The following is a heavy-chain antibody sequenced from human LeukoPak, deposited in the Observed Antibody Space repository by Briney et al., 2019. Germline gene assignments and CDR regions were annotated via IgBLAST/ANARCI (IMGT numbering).Heavy chain of an antibody. CDR3: GRVIAGAIDY. D-gene: IGHD6-13*01. CDR1: GFTFSGHL. J-gene: IGHJ4*02. V-gene: IGHV3-7*01. CDR2: INLDGSER. Sequence: GGSLRLSCAASGFTFSGHLMTWVRQARGKGLEWVANINLDGSERFYVDFVKGRFTISRDNADNSMYLQMNSLRAEDTAVYYCGRVIAGAIDYWGQGTLVTVSS.